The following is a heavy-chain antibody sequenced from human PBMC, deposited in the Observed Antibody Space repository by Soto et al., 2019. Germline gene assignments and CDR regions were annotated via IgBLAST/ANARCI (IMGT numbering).Heavy chain of an antibody. CDR2: ISYDGSNK. Sequence: QVQLVESGGGVVQPGRSLRLSCAASGFTFSSYAMHWVRQAPGKGLEWVAVISYDGSNKYYADFVKGRFTISSDNSKNTLYLQMNSLRAEDTAVYYCARDQNDYGDYAVADYWGQGTLVTVSS. CDR1: GFTFSSYA. V-gene: IGHV3-30-3*01. D-gene: IGHD4-17*01. J-gene: IGHJ4*02. CDR3: ARDQNDYGDYAVADY.